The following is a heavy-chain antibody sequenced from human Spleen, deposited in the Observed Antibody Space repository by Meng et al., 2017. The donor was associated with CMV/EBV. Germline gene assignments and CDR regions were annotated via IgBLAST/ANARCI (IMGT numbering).Heavy chain of an antibody. CDR3: ARQGTGTTREDYYYDGMDV. D-gene: IGHD1-7*01. CDR1: GYSFSNHW. CDR2: IYPGDSNT. V-gene: IGHV5-51*01. J-gene: IGHJ6*02. Sequence: GESLKISCKGSGYSFSNHWIGWVRQMPGKGLEWMGIIYPGDSNTRCRPSFQGQVTISADKSISTAYLQWSSLKASDTAMYYCARQGTGTTREDYYYDGMDVWGQGTTVTVSS.